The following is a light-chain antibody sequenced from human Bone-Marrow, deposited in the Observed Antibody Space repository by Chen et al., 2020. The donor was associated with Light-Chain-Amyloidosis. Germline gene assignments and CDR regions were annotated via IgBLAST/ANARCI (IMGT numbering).Light chain of an antibody. CDR1: QTISSNY. CDR2: GSS. Sequence: EIVLTQSPGTLSLSPGEGANLSCRASQTISSNYLTWYQQQFGQAPRLLIYGSSSRATGIPDRVTSSGSGADVTLTINRLEPEDFAMYYCQQYGTSPLTFGGGTKVEIK. J-gene: IGKJ4*01. V-gene: IGKV3-20*01. CDR3: QQYGTSPLT.